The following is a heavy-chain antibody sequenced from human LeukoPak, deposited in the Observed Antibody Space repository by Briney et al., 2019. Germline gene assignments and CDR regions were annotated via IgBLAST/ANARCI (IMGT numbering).Heavy chain of an antibody. Sequence: PGGSLRLSCAASGFTFSSYALSWVRQAPGKGLEWVSVISGSGGSTYYADSVKGRFTISRDNSKNTLYLQMNSLRAEDTAVYYCARGAAAGTDWFDPWGQGTLVTVSS. V-gene: IGHV3-23*01. J-gene: IGHJ5*02. CDR1: GFTFSSYA. CDR2: ISGSGGST. D-gene: IGHD6-13*01. CDR3: ARGAAAGTDWFDP.